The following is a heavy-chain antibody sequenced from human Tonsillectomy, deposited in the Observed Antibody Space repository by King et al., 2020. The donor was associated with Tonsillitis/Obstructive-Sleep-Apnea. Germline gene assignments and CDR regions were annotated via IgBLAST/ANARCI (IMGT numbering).Heavy chain of an antibody. J-gene: IGHJ6*02. CDR2: IDPIDSYT. V-gene: IGHV5-10-1*03. CDR1: GYSFTSYW. Sequence: VQLVQSGAEVKKPGESLRISCKGSGYSFTSYWINWVRQMPGKGLEWMGRIDPIDSYTNYSPSFQGYVTISADKSIGTAYLQWSSLKASDTAMYYCARLTCSSANCYYYYGMDVWGQGTTVTVSS. CDR3: ARLTCSSANCYYYYGMDV. D-gene: IGHD2-2*01.